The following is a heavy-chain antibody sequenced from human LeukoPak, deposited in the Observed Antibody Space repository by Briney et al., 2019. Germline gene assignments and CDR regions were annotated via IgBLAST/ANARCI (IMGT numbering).Heavy chain of an antibody. CDR1: GFTFSSSA. CDR2: INNVGSHI. Sequence: GGSLRLSCAASGFTFSSSAMNWVRQAPGKGLEWVSSINNVGSHIYYAGSVRGRFTISRDNAKNSLYLQMSSLRAEDTAVYYCARDNLLGDYDILTGYPNWFDPWGQGTLVTVSS. V-gene: IGHV3-21*01. CDR3: ARDNLLGDYDILTGYPNWFDP. J-gene: IGHJ5*02. D-gene: IGHD3-9*01.